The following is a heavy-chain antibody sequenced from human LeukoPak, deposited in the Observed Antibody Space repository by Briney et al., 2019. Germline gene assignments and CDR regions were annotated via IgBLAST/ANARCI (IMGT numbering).Heavy chain of an antibody. Sequence: GGSLRLSCAASGFTFSSYWMSWVRQAPGKGLEWEANIKQDGSEKYYVDSVKGRFTISRDNAKNSLYLQMNSLRAEDTAVYYCARDRGRSIAAAGTNFDYWGQGTLVTVSS. J-gene: IGHJ4*02. CDR1: GFTFSSYW. CDR3: ARDRGRSIAAAGTNFDY. D-gene: IGHD6-13*01. CDR2: IKQDGSEK. V-gene: IGHV3-7*01.